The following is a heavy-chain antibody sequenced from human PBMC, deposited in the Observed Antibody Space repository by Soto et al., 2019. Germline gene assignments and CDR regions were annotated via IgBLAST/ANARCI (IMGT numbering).Heavy chain of an antibody. CDR2: INHSGST. D-gene: IGHD3-9*01. CDR1: GGSFSGYY. V-gene: IGHV4-34*01. CDR3: ARGRYDILTGYYPYYYYYMDV. J-gene: IGHJ6*03. Sequence: PSETLSLTCAVYGGSFSGYYWSWIRQPPGKGLEWIGEINHSGSTNYNPSLKSRVTISVDTSKNQFSLKLSSVTAADTAVYYCARGRYDILTGYYPYYYYYMDVWGKGTTVTVSS.